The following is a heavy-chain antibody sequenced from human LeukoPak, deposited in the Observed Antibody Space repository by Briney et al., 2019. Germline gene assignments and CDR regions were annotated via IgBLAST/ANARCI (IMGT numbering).Heavy chain of an antibody. Sequence: GGSLRLSCAASGFTFSSYAMGWVRQAPGKGLEWVSSISGSAGATYYADSVKGRFTISRDNSKNTLYLQMNSLRAEDTAVYYCAKDPLVRYYDGSAYYFDYWGQGTLVTVSS. V-gene: IGHV3-23*01. CDR3: AKDPLVRYYDGSAYYFDY. CDR1: GFTFSSYA. J-gene: IGHJ4*02. CDR2: ISGSAGAT. D-gene: IGHD3-22*01.